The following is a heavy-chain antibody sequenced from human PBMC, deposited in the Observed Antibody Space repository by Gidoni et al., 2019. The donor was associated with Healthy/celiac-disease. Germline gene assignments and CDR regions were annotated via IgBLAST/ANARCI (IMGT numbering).Heavy chain of an antibody. Sequence: QVQLVESVGGVVQPGSSLRLSCAASVFTFSTYSMQWVRQAPGKGLEWVAVISYDGSNKYYADSVKGRFTISRDNSKNTLYLQMNSLRAEDTAVYYCAKDEFQYSSSSGDYWGQGTLVTVSS. J-gene: IGHJ4*02. CDR3: AKDEFQYSSSSGDY. CDR2: ISYDGSNK. CDR1: VFTFSTYS. D-gene: IGHD6-6*01. V-gene: IGHV3-30*18.